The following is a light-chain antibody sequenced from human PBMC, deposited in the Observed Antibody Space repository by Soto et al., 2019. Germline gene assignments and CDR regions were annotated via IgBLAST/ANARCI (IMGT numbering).Light chain of an antibody. CDR1: ERITTY. J-gene: IGKJ2*01. Sequence: IQMTQSPSSLSASVGDRVTITCRASERITTYLNWYQQKPGAAPKLLISTSGTLQRGVPSRFSGSGSGTDFTLTITALRPEDFATYFCQQTYSTPYTFGQGTNLEIK. CDR3: QQTYSTPYT. V-gene: IGKV1-39*01. CDR2: TSG.